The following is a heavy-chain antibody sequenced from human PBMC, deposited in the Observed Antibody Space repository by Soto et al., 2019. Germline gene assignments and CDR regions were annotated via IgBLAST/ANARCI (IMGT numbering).Heavy chain of an antibody. CDR1: GGSISSSSYY. CDR2: IYYSGST. D-gene: IGHD2-2*02. V-gene: IGHV4-39*01. Sequence: SETLSLTCTVSGGSISSSSYYWGWIRQPPGKGLEWIGSIYYSGSTYYNPSLKSRVTISVDTSKNQFSLKLSSVTAADTAVYYCARLNVVPAAIGLDPWGQGTLVTVSS. J-gene: IGHJ5*02. CDR3: ARLNVVPAAIGLDP.